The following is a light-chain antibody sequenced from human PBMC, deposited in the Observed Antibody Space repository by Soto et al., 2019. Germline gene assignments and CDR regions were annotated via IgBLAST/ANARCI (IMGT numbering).Light chain of an antibody. CDR1: SSDIGSYNY. Sequence: QSVLTQPASVSGSPGQSITISCTGTSSDIGSYNYVSWYQHHPGKAPKLMIYDVSNRPSGVSNRFSGSKSGNTASLTISGLQAEDEADYYCSSYTGSSTLVVFGGGTQLTVL. J-gene: IGLJ7*01. CDR2: DVS. CDR3: SSYTGSSTLVV. V-gene: IGLV2-14*03.